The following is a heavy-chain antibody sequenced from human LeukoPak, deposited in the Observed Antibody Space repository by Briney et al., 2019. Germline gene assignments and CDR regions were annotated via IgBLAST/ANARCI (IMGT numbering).Heavy chain of an antibody. CDR3: ARDRTPSVVWGLFDP. D-gene: IGHD3-16*01. CDR2: ISYDGNNK. Sequence: GRSLRLSCAASGFTFSIYYMHWVRQAPGKGLEWVAVISYDGNNKYYADSVKGRFTISRDNSKNTLYLQMNSLRAEDTAVYYCARDRTPSVVWGLFDPWGQGTLVTVSS. CDR1: GFTFSIYY. V-gene: IGHV3-30-3*01. J-gene: IGHJ5*02.